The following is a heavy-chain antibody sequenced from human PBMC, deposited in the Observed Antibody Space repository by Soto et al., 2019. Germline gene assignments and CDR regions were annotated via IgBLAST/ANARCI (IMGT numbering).Heavy chain of an antibody. CDR2: INSDGSST. J-gene: IGHJ6*02. V-gene: IGHV3-74*01. CDR1: GFTFSSYW. CDR3: ARVTTYSSSSLRFYYYGMDV. D-gene: IGHD6-6*01. Sequence: PGGSLRLSCAASGFTFSSYWMHWVRQAPGKGLVWVSRINSDGSSTSYADSVKGRFTISRDNAKNTLYLQMNSLRAEDTAVYYCARVTTYSSSSLRFYYYGMDVWGQGXTVTVYS.